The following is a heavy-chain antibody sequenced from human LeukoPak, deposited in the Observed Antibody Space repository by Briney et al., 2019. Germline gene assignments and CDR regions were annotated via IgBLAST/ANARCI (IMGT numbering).Heavy chain of an antibody. CDR3: ARDALYSSGRSIDY. D-gene: IGHD3-22*01. J-gene: IGHJ4*02. Sequence: ETLSLTCTVSGYSISSGYYWGWIRQPPGKGLEWVSGINWNGGSTGYADSVKGRYTISRDNAKNSLYLQMNSLRAEDTALYYCARDALYSSGRSIDYWGQGTLVTVSS. V-gene: IGHV3-20*04. CDR1: GYSISSGYY. CDR2: INWNGGST.